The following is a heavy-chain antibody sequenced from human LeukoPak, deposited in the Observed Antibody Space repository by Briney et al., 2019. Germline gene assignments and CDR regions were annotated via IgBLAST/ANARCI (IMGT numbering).Heavy chain of an antibody. CDR3: ARDSRDGYNLFDY. V-gene: IGHV3-21*01. CDR1: GFSFSSYS. J-gene: IGHJ4*02. D-gene: IGHD5-24*01. CDR2: ISSSSSYI. Sequence: GGSLRLSCAASGFSFSSYSMNWVRQAPGKGLEWVSSISSSSSYIYYADSVKGRFTISRDNAKNSLSLQMNSLRADDTAVYYCARDSRDGYNLFDYWGQGTLVTVSS.